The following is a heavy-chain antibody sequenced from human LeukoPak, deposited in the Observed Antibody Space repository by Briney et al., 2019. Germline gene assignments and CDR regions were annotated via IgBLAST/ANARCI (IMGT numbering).Heavy chain of an antibody. J-gene: IGHJ4*02. Sequence: SETPSLTCAVYGGSFSGYYWSWIRQPPGKGLEWIGEINHSGSTDYNPSLKSRVTISVDTSKNQFSLKLSSVTAADTAVYYCARGTGGYQLLLYYWGQGTLVTVSS. CDR2: INHSGST. D-gene: IGHD2-2*01. CDR3: ARGTGGYQLLLYY. CDR1: GGSFSGYY. V-gene: IGHV4-34*01.